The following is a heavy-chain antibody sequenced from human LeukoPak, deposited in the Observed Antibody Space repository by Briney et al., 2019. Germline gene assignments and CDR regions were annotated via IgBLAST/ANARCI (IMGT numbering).Heavy chain of an antibody. V-gene: IGHV4-34*01. D-gene: IGHD7-27*01. CDR1: GGSFSGYY. CDR2: INHSGST. J-gene: IGHJ6*03. CDR3: ARSPQMNWEDRSYYYYYYMDV. Sequence: SETLSLTCAVYGGSFSGYYWSWIRQPPGKGLEWIGEINHSGSTNYNPSLKSRVSISVDTSKNQFSLKLSSVTAADTAVYYCARSPQMNWEDRSYYYYYYMDVWGKGTTVTVSS.